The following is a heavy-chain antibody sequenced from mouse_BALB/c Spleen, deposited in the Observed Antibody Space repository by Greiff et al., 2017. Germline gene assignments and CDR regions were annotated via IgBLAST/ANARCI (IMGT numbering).Heavy chain of an antibody. CDR2: IYPGDGST. V-gene: IGHV1S56*01. CDR1: GYTFTSYY. CDR3: ARDGNHYAMDY. J-gene: IGHJ4*01. Sequence: QVQLQQSGPELVKPGASVKMSCKASGYTFTSYYIHWVKQRPGQGLEWIGWIYPGDGSTKYNEKFKGKTTLTADKSSSTAYMLLSSLTSEDSAIYFCARDGNHYAMDYWGQGTSVTVSS. D-gene: IGHD2-1*01.